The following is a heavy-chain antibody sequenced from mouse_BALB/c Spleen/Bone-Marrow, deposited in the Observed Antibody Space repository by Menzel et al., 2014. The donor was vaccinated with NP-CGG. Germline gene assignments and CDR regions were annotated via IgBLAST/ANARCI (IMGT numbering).Heavy chain of an antibody. CDR3: ASYVYGYYFDY. V-gene: IGHV14-3*02. Sequence: EVKLMESGAELVKSGASVKLSCTASGFNIKDTYMHWVKQRPEQGLEWIGRIDPANGNTKYDPKFQGKATITEDTSYNTAYLQLSSLTSEDTAVYYCASYVYGYYFDYWGQGTTLTGST. CDR2: IDPANGNT. D-gene: IGHD2-2*01. CDR1: GFNIKDTY. J-gene: IGHJ2*01.